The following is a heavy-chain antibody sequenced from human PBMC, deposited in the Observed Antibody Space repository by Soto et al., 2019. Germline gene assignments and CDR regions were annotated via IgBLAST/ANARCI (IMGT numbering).Heavy chain of an antibody. CDR2: IYSGGST. Sequence: PGGSLRLSFAASGFTVSSNYMSWVRQAPGKGLEWVSVIYSGGSTYYADSVKGRFTISRDNSKNTLYLQMNSLRAEDTAVYYCAKELSGWFGAGMDVWGQGTTVTVSS. CDR1: GFTVSSNY. J-gene: IGHJ6*02. CDR3: AKELSGWFGAGMDV. D-gene: IGHD6-19*01. V-gene: IGHV3-53*01.